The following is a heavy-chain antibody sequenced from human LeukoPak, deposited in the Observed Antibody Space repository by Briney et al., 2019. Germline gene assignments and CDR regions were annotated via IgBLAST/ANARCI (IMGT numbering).Heavy chain of an antibody. CDR3: TTEADIGHYALDV. CDR2: IKSKTDGGTT. V-gene: IGHV3-15*01. CDR1: GFTFSNAW. D-gene: IGHD2-15*01. Sequence: GGSLRLSCAASGFTFSNAWMNWVRQAPGKGLEWVGRIKSKTDGGTTDYAAPVKGRFTISRDDSKNTLYLLVNSLKTEDTAVYYCTTEADIGHYALDVWGQGTTVTVSS. J-gene: IGHJ6*02.